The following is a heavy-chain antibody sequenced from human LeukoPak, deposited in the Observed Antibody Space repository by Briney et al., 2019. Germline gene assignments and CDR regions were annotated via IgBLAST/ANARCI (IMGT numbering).Heavy chain of an antibody. V-gene: IGHV1-46*01. Sequence: ASVKVSCKASGYTFTNYYIHWVRQAPGQGLEWMGIINPGGGSTSYARKFQGRVTMTSDTSTSTVYMDLGSLRSQDTAVYFCARDCRGRTGPLWSVDHYFDYWGQGTLVTVSS. CDR3: ARDCRGRTGPLWSVDHYFDY. D-gene: IGHD3-10*01. CDR1: GYTFTNYY. J-gene: IGHJ4*02. CDR2: INPGGGST.